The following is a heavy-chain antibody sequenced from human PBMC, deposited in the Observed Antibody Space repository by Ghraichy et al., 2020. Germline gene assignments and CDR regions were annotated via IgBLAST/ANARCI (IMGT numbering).Heavy chain of an antibody. Sequence: ASVKVSCKASGYTFTSYYMHWVRQAPGQGLEWMGIINPSGGSTSYAQKYQGRVTMTRDTSTSTVYMELSSLRSEDTAVYYCARSPAGTPVSVYYGMDVWGQGTTVTVSS. CDR1: GYTFTSYY. J-gene: IGHJ6*02. CDR2: INPSGGST. D-gene: IGHD1-7*01. CDR3: ARSPAGTPVSVYYGMDV. V-gene: IGHV1-46*01.